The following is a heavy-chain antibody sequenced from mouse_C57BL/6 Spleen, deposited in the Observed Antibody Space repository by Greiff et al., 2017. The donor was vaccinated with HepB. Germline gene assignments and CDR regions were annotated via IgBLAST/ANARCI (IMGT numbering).Heavy chain of an antibody. CDR2: IDPSDSET. V-gene: IGHV1-52*01. CDR1: GYTFTSYW. J-gene: IGHJ3*01. CDR3: ARGPSWSWFAY. D-gene: IGHD1-1*01. Sequence: QVQLQQPGAELVRPGSSVKLSCKASGYTFTSYWMHWVKQRPIQGLEWIGNIDPSDSETHYNQKFKDKATLTVDKSSSTAYMQLSSLTSEDSAVYYCARGPSWSWFAYWGQGTLVTVSA.